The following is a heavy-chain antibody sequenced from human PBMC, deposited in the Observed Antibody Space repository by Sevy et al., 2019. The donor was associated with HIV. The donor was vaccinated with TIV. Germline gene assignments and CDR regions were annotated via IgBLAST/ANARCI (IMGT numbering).Heavy chain of an antibody. D-gene: IGHD5-12*01. CDR2: INPNSGGT. J-gene: IGHJ3*02. V-gene: IGHV1-2*02. CDR3: ARGRDIYSGYAIAFDI. CDR1: GYTFTGYY. Sequence: ASVKVSCKASGYTFTGYYMHWVRQAPGQGLEWMGWINPNSGGTNYAQKFQGRVTMTRDTSISTAYMELSRLRSDDTAVYYCARGRDIYSGYAIAFDIWGQGTMVTVSS.